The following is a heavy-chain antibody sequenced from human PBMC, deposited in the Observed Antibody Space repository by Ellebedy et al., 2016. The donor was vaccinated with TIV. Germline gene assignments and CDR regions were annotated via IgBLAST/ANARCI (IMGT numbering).Heavy chain of an antibody. CDR1: GYTFTVYY. CDR3: ALGGSGYYYEY. J-gene: IGHJ4*02. CDR2: IIPIFGTA. D-gene: IGHD3-22*01. Sequence: AASVKVSCKASGYTFTVYYMHWVRQAPGQGLEWMGGIIPIFGTANYAQKFQGRVTITADESTSTAYMELSSLRSEDTAVYYCALGGSGYYYEYWGQGTLVTVSS. V-gene: IGHV1-69*13.